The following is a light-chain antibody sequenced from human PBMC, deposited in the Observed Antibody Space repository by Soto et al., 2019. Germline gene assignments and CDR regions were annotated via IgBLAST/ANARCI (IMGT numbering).Light chain of an antibody. J-gene: IGLJ1*01. Sequence: QSVLTQPPSMSGAPGQRVTISCTGSSSNIGAGYDVHWYQQLPGKAPRLLIFGNNNRPSRVPDRFSGSKSGTSASLAITGLQAEDEADYYCQYHDNSLSDTYVFGTGTQLTGL. CDR1: SSNIGAGYD. CDR2: GNN. CDR3: QYHDNSLSDTYV. V-gene: IGLV1-40*01.